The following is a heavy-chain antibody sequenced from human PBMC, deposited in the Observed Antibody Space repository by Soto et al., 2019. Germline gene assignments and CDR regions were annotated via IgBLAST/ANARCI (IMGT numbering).Heavy chain of an antibody. Sequence: GGSLRLSCAASGFTFSSYWMSWVRQAPGKGLEWVANIKQDGSEKYYVDSVKGRFTISRDNAKNSLYLQMNSLRAEDTAVYYCARVGSAIAVAGTGSGAFDIWGQGTMVTVPS. CDR3: ARVGSAIAVAGTGSGAFDI. CDR1: GFTFSSYW. J-gene: IGHJ3*02. D-gene: IGHD6-19*01. CDR2: IKQDGSEK. V-gene: IGHV3-7*03.